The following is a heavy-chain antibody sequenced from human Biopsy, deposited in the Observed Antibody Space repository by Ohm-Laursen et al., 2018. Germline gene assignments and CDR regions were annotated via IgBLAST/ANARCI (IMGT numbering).Heavy chain of an antibody. J-gene: IGHJ4*02. Sequence: VKVSCKASGDAFLGYYLHWVRQAPGQGLEWMGSIYPNSGDTDFAQKFQGRVSMTRDTSVSTAYLELSSLRSDDTAIYYCARDLLEWSLPSWGQGTLVTVSS. CDR2: IYPNSGDT. CDR3: ARDLLEWSLPS. CDR1: GDAFLGYY. V-gene: IGHV1-2*02. D-gene: IGHD3-3*01.